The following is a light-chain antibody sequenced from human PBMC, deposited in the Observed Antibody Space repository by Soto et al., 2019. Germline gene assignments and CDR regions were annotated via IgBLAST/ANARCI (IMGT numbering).Light chain of an antibody. CDR1: QSVSSY. V-gene: IGKV3-15*01. Sequence: ESVLTQSPTTLSWSPGERATLSCRGSQSVSSYLAWYQQKPGQAPRLLIYGASTRATGVPARFSGSGSGTEFTLTISSLQSEDFEVYYCQQYNNWPITFGQGTRLEI. CDR3: QQYNNWPIT. CDR2: GAS. J-gene: IGKJ5*01.